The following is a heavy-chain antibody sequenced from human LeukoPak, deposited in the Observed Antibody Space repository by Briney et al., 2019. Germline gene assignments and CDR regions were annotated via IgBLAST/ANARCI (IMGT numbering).Heavy chain of an antibody. CDR1: GLTFSTSG. J-gene: IGHJ4*02. Sequence: KPGGSLRLSCTASGLTFSTSGLNWVRQAPGKGLEWVASIGPTGSDRYHADSIKGRFTISRGNANNFLYLQMNSLRAEDTAVYYCATETNGRHYDYWGQGTLLTVSS. V-gene: IGHV3-21*06. CDR2: IGPTGSDR. CDR3: ATETNGRHYDY. D-gene: IGHD1-14*01.